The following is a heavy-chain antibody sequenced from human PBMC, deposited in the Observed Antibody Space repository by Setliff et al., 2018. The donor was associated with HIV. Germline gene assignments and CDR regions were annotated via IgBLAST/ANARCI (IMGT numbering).Heavy chain of an antibody. J-gene: IGHJ4*02. CDR3: ASVYYRDFGGYYFDY. Sequence: PGGSLRLSCAASGFTFSSYEMNWVRQAPGKGLEWVSYISSSGSTIYYADSVKGRFTISRDNAKNTLFLQMNSLRVEDTAVYYCASVYYRDFGGYYFDYWGQGTLVTVSS. V-gene: IGHV3-48*03. D-gene: IGHD3-16*01. CDR2: ISSSGSTI. CDR1: GFTFSSYE.